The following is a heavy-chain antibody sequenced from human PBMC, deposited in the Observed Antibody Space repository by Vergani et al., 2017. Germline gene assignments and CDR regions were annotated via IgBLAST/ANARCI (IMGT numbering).Heavy chain of an antibody. CDR1: GGTFSSYT. CDR2: IIPILGIA. CDR3: ARDGYYGPDVPGWFDP. V-gene: IGHV1-69*08. J-gene: IGHJ5*02. D-gene: IGHD3-10*01. Sequence: QVQLVQSGAEVKKPGSSVKVSCKASGGTFSSYTISWVRQAPGQGLEWMGRIIPILGIANYAQKFQGRVTITADKSTSTAYMELSSLRSEDTAVYYCARDGYYGPDVPGWFDPWGQGTLVTVSS.